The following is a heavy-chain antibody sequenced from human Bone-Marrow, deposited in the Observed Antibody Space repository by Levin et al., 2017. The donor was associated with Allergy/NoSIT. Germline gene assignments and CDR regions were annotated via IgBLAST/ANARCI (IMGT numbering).Heavy chain of an antibody. V-gene: IGHV4-4*02. Sequence: SETLSLTCTVSGDSFSGRNWWSWVRQPPGKGLEWIGEIFHNGSTSYNPSLKSRVTISEDKSKNQFSLRLSSVTAADTAVYYCAGVPVAVQGPTSWFDPWGQGTLVTVSS. D-gene: IGHD1-26*01. J-gene: IGHJ5*02. CDR1: GDSFSGRNW. CDR2: IFHNGST. CDR3: AGVPVAVQGPTSWFDP.